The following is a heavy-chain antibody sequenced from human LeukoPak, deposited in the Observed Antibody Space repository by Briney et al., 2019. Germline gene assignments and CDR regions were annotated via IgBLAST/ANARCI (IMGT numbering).Heavy chain of an antibody. V-gene: IGHV3-23*01. CDR1: GFTFSSYA. CDR3: ARAAPNYGGNSWFDY. Sequence: GGSLRLSCTASGFTFSSYAMSWVRQAPGKGLEWVSAISGSGGSTHYADSVKGRFTISRDNSKNTLYLQMNSLRAEDTAVYYCARAAPNYGGNSWFDYWGQGTLVTVSS. J-gene: IGHJ4*02. CDR2: ISGSGGST. D-gene: IGHD4-23*01.